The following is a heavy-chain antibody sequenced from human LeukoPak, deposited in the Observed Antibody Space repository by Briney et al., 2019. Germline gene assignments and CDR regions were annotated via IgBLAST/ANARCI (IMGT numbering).Heavy chain of an antibody. J-gene: IGHJ4*02. V-gene: IGHV4-39*07. CDR3: GEEGMATDDY. CDR2: IYYSGST. CDR1: GGSISSSSYY. Sequence: SETLSLTCTVSGGSISSSSYYWGWIRQPPGKGLEWIGSIYYSGSTYYNPSLKSRVTISVDTSKNQFSLKLSSVTAAGTAVYYCGEEGMATDDYWAREPWSPSPQ. D-gene: IGHD1-14*01.